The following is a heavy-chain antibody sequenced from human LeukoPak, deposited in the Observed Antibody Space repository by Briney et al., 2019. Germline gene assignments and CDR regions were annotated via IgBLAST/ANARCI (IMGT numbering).Heavy chain of an antibody. D-gene: IGHD2-2*01. V-gene: IGHV1-2*02. CDR3: ARDGLIVVVPAGPRYGMDV. CDR2: INPNSGGT. CDR1: GYTFTGYY. J-gene: IGHJ6*02. Sequence: ASVKVSCKASGYTFTGYYMHWVRQAPGQGLEWMGWINPNSGGTNYAQKFQGRVTMTRDMSISTAYMELSRLRSDDTAVYYCARDGLIVVVPAGPRYGMDVWGQGTTVTVSS.